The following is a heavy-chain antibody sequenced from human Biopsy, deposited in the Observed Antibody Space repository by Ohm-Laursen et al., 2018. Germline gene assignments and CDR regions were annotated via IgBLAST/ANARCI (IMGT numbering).Heavy chain of an antibody. J-gene: IGHJ1*01. V-gene: IGHV1-69*06. Sequence: ASVKVSRNVPGGTFSNYGVNWVRQAPGQGLERLGGNIPILGTGNYAQKFQDRVTVAADTSTSTATMELRSLRSDDTAVYYCATKLTGYFHHWGQGTLVIVSS. D-gene: IGHD3-9*01. CDR3: ATKLTGYFHH. CDR1: GGTFSNYG. CDR2: NIPILGTG.